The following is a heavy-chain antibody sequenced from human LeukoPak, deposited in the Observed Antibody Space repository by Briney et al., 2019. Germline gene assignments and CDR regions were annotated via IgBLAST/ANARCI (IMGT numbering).Heavy chain of an antibody. CDR2: IIPILGIA. CDR3: ASSTTVVTPFDY. CDR1: GGTFSSYA. Sequence: GSPVKVSCKASGGTFSSYAISWVRQAPGQGLEWMGRIIPILGIANYAQKFQGRVTITADKSTSTAYMELSSLRSEDTAVYYCASSTTVVTPFDYWGQGTLVTVSS. V-gene: IGHV1-69*04. J-gene: IGHJ4*02. D-gene: IGHD4-23*01.